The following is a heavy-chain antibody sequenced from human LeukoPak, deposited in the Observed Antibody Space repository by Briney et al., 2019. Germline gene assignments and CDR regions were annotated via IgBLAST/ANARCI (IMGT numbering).Heavy chain of an antibody. V-gene: IGHV4-59*08. Sequence: SETLSLTCTVSGGSISSYYWSWIRQPPGKGLEWIGYIYYSGSTNYNPSLKSRVTISVDTSKNQFSLKLRSVTAADTAVYYCARWSHFGMKMVRGVDEYYFDYWGQGTLVTVSS. CDR2: IYYSGST. CDR3: ARWSHFGMKMVRGVDEYYFDY. D-gene: IGHD3-10*01. J-gene: IGHJ4*02. CDR1: GGSISSYY.